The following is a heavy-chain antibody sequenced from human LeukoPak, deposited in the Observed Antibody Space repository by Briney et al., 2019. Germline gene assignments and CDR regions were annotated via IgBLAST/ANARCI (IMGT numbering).Heavy chain of an antibody. CDR2: ISAYNGNT. Sequence: GASVKVSCKASGYTFTSYGISWVRQAPGQGLEWMGWISAYNGNTNYAQKLQGRVTMTTDTSTSTAYMELRSLRSDDTAVYYCARCPFVDYELDCYYGMDVWGQGTTVTVSS. J-gene: IGHJ6*02. CDR1: GYTFTSYG. V-gene: IGHV1-18*01. D-gene: IGHD4-17*01. CDR3: ARCPFVDYELDCYYGMDV.